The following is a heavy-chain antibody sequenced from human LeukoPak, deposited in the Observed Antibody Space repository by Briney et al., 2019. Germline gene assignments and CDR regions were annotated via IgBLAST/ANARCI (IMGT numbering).Heavy chain of an antibody. J-gene: IGHJ6*02. CDR3: TTGYSYGFGFFMDV. CDR2: IKSKTDGGTT. CDR1: GFTFSNAW. Sequence: KPGGSLRLSCAASGFTFSNAWMSWVRQAPGKGLEWVGRIKSKTDGGTTDYAAPVKGRFTISRDDSKNTLYLQMNSLKTEDTAVYYCTTGYSYGFGFFMDVWGQGTTVTVSS. V-gene: IGHV3-15*01. D-gene: IGHD5-18*01.